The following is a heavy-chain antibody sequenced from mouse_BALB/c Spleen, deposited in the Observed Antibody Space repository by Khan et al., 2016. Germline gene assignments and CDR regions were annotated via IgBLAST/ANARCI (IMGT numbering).Heavy chain of an antibody. Sequence: VQLQESGAELARPGASVKLSCKASGYTFTSYWMQWVKQRPGQGLEWIGAIYPGDGDTRYTQKFKGKATLTADKSSNTAYMQHSSLATEDSAVYYCAKGGRAMDYWGQGTSVTVSS. V-gene: IGHV1-87*01. J-gene: IGHJ4*01. CDR1: GYTFTSYW. CDR2: IYPGDGDT. CDR3: AKGGRAMDY.